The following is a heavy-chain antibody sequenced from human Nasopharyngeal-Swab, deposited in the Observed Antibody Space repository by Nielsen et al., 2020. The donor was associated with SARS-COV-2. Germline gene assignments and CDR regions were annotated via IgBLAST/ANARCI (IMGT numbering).Heavy chain of an antibody. V-gene: IGHV2-5*02. CDR1: GFSLSTSGVG. J-gene: IGHJ4*02. D-gene: IGHD3-9*01. CDR2: IYWDDDK. Sequence: PTPVKPTQTLTLTRTCSGFSLSTSGVGVGWIRQPQRKALEWLALIYWDDDKRYSPSLKSRLTITKDTSRNQVVLTMTDMDPVDTATYYCAHRSALTGYPNWGQGTLVTVSS. CDR3: AHRSALTGYPN.